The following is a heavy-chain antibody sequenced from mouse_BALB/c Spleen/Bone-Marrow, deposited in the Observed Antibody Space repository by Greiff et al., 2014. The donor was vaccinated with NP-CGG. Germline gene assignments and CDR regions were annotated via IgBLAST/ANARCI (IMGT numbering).Heavy chain of an antibody. CDR3: TRRYEIYYAMDY. CDR1: GYTFTSYW. V-gene: IGHV1S22*01. D-gene: IGHD2-14*01. CDR2: IYPGGGST. J-gene: IGHJ4*01. Sequence: LQQSGSELVRPGASVKLSCKASGYTFTSYWMHWVKQRPGQGLEWIENIYPGGGSTNYDEKFKSKATLTVDTSSSTAYMQLSSPTSEDSAVYYCTRRYEIYYAMDYWGQGTSVTVSS.